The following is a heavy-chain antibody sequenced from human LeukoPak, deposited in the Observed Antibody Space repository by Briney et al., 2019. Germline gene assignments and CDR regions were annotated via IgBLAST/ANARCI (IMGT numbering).Heavy chain of an antibody. CDR3: ARRRLGYYFDY. CDR1: GGSFSGYY. V-gene: IGHV4-34*01. D-gene: IGHD5-24*01. CDR2: INPRGRT. Sequence: PSETLSLSCGVYGGSFSGYYWSWIRQPPGKGLEWIGEINPRGRTNYNPSLKSRVTLSADTSKNQFSLTLNSVTAADTAVYYCARRRLGYYFDYWGQGTLVTASS. J-gene: IGHJ4*02.